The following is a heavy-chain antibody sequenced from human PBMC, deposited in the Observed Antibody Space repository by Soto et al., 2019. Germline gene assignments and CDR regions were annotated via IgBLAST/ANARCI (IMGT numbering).Heavy chain of an antibody. J-gene: IGHJ4*02. CDR2: TGSGTGPG. V-gene: IGHV1-69*06. Sequence: ASVKVSCQASGGSLSTNPISWVRQAPGQGLEWMGGTGSGTGPGNHAQKFQGRLTVTADKSTGTVYMELTNLSSEDTAVYYCARRDSGGFFRFFDSWGQGTLVTVSS. CDR3: ARRDSGGFFRFFDS. CDR1: GGSLSTNP. D-gene: IGHD2-15*01.